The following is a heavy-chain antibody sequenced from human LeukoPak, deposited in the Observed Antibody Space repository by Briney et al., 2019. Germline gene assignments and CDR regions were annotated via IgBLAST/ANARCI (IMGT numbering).Heavy chain of an antibody. CDR2: INPNSGGT. J-gene: IGHJ4*02. D-gene: IGHD1-14*01. CDR1: GYTFTGYY. CDR3: ARDGPSGGTNYDY. V-gene: IGHV1-2*02. Sequence: GASVKVSCKASGYTFTGYYMHWVRQAPGQGLEWMGWINPNSGGTNYAQKLQGRVTMTRDTSISTAYMELSRLRSDDTAVYYCARDGPSGGTNYDYWGQGTLVTVSS.